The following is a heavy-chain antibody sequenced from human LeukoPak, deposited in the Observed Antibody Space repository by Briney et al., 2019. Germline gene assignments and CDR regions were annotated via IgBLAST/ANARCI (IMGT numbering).Heavy chain of an antibody. CDR3: ARVSENYYCGMDV. V-gene: IGHV4-34*01. Sequence: TSETLSLTCAVYGGSFSGYYWSWIRQPPGKGLEWIGEINHSGSTNYNPSLKSRVTISVDTSKNQFSLKLSSVTAADTAVYYCARVSENYYCGMDVWGQGTTVTVSS. J-gene: IGHJ6*02. CDR1: GGSFSGYY. CDR2: INHSGST.